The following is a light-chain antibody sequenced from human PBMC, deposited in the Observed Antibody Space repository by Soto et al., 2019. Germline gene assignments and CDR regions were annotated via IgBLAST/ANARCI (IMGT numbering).Light chain of an antibody. J-gene: IGLJ3*02. CDR3: VLYRGSGIPWV. CDR1: SGSVSTSYY. Sequence: QTVVTQEPSFSVSPGRTGTLTCGLSSGSVSTSYYPGWYQQTPGQQPRTLIYSTNTRSSGVPDRFSGSILGNKAALTITGAQADDESDYYCVLYRGSGIPWVVGGGTKLTVL. V-gene: IGLV8-61*01. CDR2: STN.